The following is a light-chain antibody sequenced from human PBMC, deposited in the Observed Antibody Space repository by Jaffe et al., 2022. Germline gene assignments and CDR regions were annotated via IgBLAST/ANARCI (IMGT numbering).Light chain of an antibody. CDR2: KAS. Sequence: DIQMTQSPSTLSASVGDRVTITCRASQSISSWLAWYQQKPGKAPKLLIYKASNLESEVPTRFSGSGSGTEFTLTISSLEPVDFATYYCQQYNSYSRTFGQGTKVEIK. V-gene: IGKV1-5*03. CDR3: QQYNSYSRT. CDR1: QSISSW. J-gene: IGKJ1*01.